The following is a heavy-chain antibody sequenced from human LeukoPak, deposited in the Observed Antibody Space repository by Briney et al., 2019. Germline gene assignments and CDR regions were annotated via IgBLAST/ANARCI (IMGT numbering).Heavy chain of an antibody. CDR1: GYSISSGYY. Sequence: SETLSLTCAVSGYSISSGYYWGWIRQPPGKGLEWIGSIYYSGSTYYNPSLKSRVTISVDTSKNQFSLKLSSVTAADTAVYYCARAVYYYDSSGYYFNYSFDYWGQGTLVTVSS. CDR3: ARAVYYYDSSGYYFNYSFDY. CDR2: IYYSGST. D-gene: IGHD3-22*01. J-gene: IGHJ4*02. V-gene: IGHV4-38-2*01.